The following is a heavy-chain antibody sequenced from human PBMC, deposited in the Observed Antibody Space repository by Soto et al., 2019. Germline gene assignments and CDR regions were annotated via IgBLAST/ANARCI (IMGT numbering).Heavy chain of an antibody. CDR2: IGGRATSA. CDR1: GFTFSNYA. D-gene: IGHD3-22*01. J-gene: IGHJ4*02. Sequence: EVQLLESGGGLVQPGGSLRLSCAASGFTFSNYAMSWVRQAPGKGLEWVSGIGGRATSAYYADSVKGRFAISRDNSYNTLFLQLNSLRAEDTAVYYCAKSRYSDSSCDFDDFWGQGTLVSVSS. CDR3: AKSRYSDSSCDFDDF. V-gene: IGHV3-23*01.